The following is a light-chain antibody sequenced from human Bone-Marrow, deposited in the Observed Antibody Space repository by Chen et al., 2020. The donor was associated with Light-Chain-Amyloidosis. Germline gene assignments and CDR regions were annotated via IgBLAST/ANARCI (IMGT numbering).Light chain of an antibody. V-gene: IGLV3-21*02. CDR2: DAN. CDR3: QVWDRSSDRPV. Sequence: SLVITQPSSVSVATGQTATINCLGNKIGSTSVHCYQQTPGQAPLMVVYDANDRPSGIPERLSGSNSGNTATLTISRVEAGDEADYYCQVWDRSSDRPVFGGGTKLTVL. CDR1: KIGSTS. J-gene: IGLJ3*02.